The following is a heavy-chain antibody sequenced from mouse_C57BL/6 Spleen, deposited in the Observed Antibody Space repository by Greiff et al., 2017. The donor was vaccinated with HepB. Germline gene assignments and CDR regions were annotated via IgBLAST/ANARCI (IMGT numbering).Heavy chain of an antibody. CDR1: GYAFSSYW. CDR3: ARSIYGSSYLYYAMDY. Sequence: VKLMESGAELVKPGASVKISCKASGYAFSSYWMNWVKQRPGKGLEWIGQIYPGDGDTNYNGKFKGKATLTADKSSSTAYMQLSSLTSEDSAVYFCARSIYGSSYLYYAMDYWGQGTSVTVSS. V-gene: IGHV1-80*01. D-gene: IGHD1-1*01. J-gene: IGHJ4*01. CDR2: IYPGDGDT.